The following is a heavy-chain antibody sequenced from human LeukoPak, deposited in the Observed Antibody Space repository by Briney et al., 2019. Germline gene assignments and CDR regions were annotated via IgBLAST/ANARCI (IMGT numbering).Heavy chain of an antibody. CDR2: IKQDGSER. CDR3: TADGCGGTCYFDH. Sequence: GGSLRLSCAASGFTFSNYWITWVRQAPGKGLEWVANIKQDGSERNYVDSVRGRFTISRDNAKNSLYLQMSSLRGEDTAVYYCTADGCGGTCYFDHWGQGALVTVSS. D-gene: IGHD2-15*01. J-gene: IGHJ4*02. CDR1: GFTFSNYW. V-gene: IGHV3-7*01.